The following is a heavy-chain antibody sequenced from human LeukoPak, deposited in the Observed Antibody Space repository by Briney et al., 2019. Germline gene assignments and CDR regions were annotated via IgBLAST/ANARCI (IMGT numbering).Heavy chain of an antibody. Sequence: SETLSLTCAVYGGSFSGYYWSWIRQPPGKGLEWIGEINHSGSTNYNPSLKSRVTMSVDTSKNQFSLKLSSVTAADTAVYYCASTYYDILTGNMDYYYMDVWGKGTTVTVSS. CDR1: GGSFSGYY. CDR3: ASTYYDILTGNMDYYYMDV. D-gene: IGHD3-9*01. V-gene: IGHV4-34*01. CDR2: INHSGST. J-gene: IGHJ6*03.